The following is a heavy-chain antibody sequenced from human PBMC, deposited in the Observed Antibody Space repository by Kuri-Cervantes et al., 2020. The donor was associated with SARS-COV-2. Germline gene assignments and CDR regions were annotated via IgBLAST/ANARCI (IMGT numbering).Heavy chain of an antibody. V-gene: IGHV4-34*01. CDR1: GGSFSGYY. CDR2: INHSGST. Sequence: SQTPSLTCAVYGGSFSGYYWSWIRQPPGKGLEWIGEINHSGSTNYNPSLKSRVTISVDTSKNQFSLKLSSVTAADTAVYYCATRPELVGATNGYWGQGTLVTVSS. CDR3: ATRPELVGATNGY. J-gene: IGHJ4*02. D-gene: IGHD1-26*01.